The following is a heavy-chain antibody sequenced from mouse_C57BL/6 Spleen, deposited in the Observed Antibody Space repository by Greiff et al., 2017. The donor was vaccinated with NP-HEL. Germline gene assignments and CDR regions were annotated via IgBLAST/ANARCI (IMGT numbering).Heavy chain of an antibody. D-gene: IGHD1-1*01. Sequence: DVKLQESGPGLVKPSQSLSLTCSVTGYSITSGYYWNWIRQFPGNKLEWMGYISYDGSNNYNPSLKNRISITRDTSKNQFFLKLNSVTTEDTATYYCARDPLYVYAMDYWGQGTSVTVSS. V-gene: IGHV3-6*01. J-gene: IGHJ4*01. CDR3: ARDPLYVYAMDY. CDR2: ISYDGSN. CDR1: GYSITSGYY.